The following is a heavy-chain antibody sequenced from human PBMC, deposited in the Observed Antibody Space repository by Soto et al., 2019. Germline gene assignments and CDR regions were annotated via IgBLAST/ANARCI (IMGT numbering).Heavy chain of an antibody. J-gene: IGHJ4*02. CDR1: GYTFSSYG. CDR2: ISAYNGNT. CDR3: ARIIGYCSSTSCPRYFDN. V-gene: IGHV1-18*01. D-gene: IGHD2-2*01. Sequence: QVQLVQSGAEVKKPGASVKVSCKASGYTFSSYGISWVRQAPGQGLEWMGWISAYNGNTNYAQRLQGRVTMTTDASTSTAYMELRSLRSDDTAVYYCARIIGYCSSTSCPRYFDNWGQGTLVTGSS.